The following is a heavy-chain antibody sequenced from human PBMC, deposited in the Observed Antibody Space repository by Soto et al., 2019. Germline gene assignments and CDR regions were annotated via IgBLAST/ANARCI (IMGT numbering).Heavy chain of an antibody. V-gene: IGHV3-30-3*01. D-gene: IGHD6-19*01. CDR1: GFTFSSYA. Sequence: QVQLVESGGGVVQPGRSLRLSCAASGFTFSSYAMHWVRQAPGKGLEWVAVISYDGSNKYYADSVKGRFTISRDNSKNTLYRQMNSLRAEETAVYYGAREAPVAGNGLADGMDVWGQGTTVTVSS. CDR2: ISYDGSNK. J-gene: IGHJ6*02. CDR3: AREAPVAGNGLADGMDV.